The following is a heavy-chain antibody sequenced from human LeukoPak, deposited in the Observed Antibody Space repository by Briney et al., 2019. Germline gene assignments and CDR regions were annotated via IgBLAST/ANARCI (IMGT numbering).Heavy chain of an antibody. CDR1: GGSFSIYY. CDR3: ARDGYNPVAFDI. J-gene: IGHJ3*02. V-gene: IGHV4-4*07. CDR2: IYTSGST. Sequence: SETLSLTCTVSGGSFSIYYWSWIRQPAGKGLEWIGRIYTSGSTNYIPSLKSRVTMSVDTSKNQFSLNLSSVTAADTAVYYCARDGYNPVAFDIWGQGTVVTVSS. D-gene: IGHD5-24*01.